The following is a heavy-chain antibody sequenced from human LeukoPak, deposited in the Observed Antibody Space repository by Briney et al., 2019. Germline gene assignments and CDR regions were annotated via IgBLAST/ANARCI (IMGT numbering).Heavy chain of an antibody. CDR2: ISSSSSYI. V-gene: IGHV3-21*01. J-gene: IGHJ4*02. CDR1: GFTFSNYE. CDR3: ARSLTIFGVVIPSFDY. Sequence: GGSLRLSCAASGFTFSNYEMNWVRQAPGKGLEWVSSISSSSSYIYYTDSVKGRFTISRDNAKNSLYLQMNSLRADDTAVYYCARSLTIFGVVIPSFDYWGQETLVTVSS. D-gene: IGHD3-3*01.